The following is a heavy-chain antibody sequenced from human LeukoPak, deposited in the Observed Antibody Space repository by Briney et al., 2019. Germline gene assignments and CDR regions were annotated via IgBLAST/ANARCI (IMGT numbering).Heavy chain of an antibody. J-gene: IGHJ6*02. Sequence: SETLSLTCAVYGGCFSGYYWSWILQPPGKGREWIGEINHSGSTNYKPSLKSGVTISVDTSKNQFSLKLSSVTAADTAVYYCASIPFIGGYKALYIGYDWGANGMDVWGQGTTVTVSS. CDR3: ASIPFIGGYKALYIGYDWGANGMDV. CDR1: GGCFSGYY. CDR2: INHSGST. D-gene: IGHD5-12*01. V-gene: IGHV4-34*01.